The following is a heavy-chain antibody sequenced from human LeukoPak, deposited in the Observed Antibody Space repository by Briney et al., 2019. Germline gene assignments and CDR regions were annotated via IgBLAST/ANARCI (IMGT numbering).Heavy chain of an antibody. V-gene: IGHV3-11*01. CDR2: ISNRGFST. Sequence: KSGGSLRPSCAASGFNISDHYMSWISQAPGRGLEWVSYISNRGFSTYYADSVKGRFTISRDNTKNSLYFEMQSLRVEDTAVYYCARNKRRFDQWGQGTVVTVSS. CDR3: ARNKRRFDQ. CDR1: GFNISDHY. J-gene: IGHJ4*02.